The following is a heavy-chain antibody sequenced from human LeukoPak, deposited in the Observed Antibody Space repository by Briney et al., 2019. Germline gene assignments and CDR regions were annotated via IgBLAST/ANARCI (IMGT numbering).Heavy chain of an antibody. CDR3: ARGGGLRWLYYYMDV. V-gene: IGHV4-38-2*02. D-gene: IGHD3-16*01. J-gene: IGHJ6*03. CDR2: IYHNGDT. Sequence: SETLSLTCTVSASSISSGYFWGWIRQPPGEGLEWIGSIYHNGDTYYTPSLKSRVSISVDTSKNQFSLKLSSVTAADTAVYFCARGGGLRWLYYYMDVWGRGTTVTVSS. CDR1: ASSISSGYF.